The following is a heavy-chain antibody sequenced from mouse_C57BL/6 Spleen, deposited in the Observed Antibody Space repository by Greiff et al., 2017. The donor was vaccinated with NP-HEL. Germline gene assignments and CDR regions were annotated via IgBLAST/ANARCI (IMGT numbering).Heavy chain of an antibody. CDR3: ARDRLRRGGYAMDY. J-gene: IGHJ4*01. Sequence: EVQRVESGPGLVKPSQSLSLTCSVTGYSITSGYYWNWIRQFPGNKLEWMGYISYDGSNNYNPSLKNRISITRDTSKNQFFLKLNSVTTEDTATYYCARDRLRRGGYAMDYWGQGTSVTVSS. V-gene: IGHV3-6*01. CDR1: GYSITSGYY. D-gene: IGHD2-2*01. CDR2: ISYDGSN.